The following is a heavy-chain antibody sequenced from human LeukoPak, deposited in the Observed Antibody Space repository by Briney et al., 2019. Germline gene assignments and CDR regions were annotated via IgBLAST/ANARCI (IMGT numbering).Heavy chain of an antibody. J-gene: IGHJ4*02. Sequence: GGSLRLSCAASRFTFSSYALSWVRQAPGKGLEWVSAISDSGGSTYYSDSVKGRFTISRDNSKNTLFLQMNSLRAEDTAVYYCAKDRGYSSGWYLDYWGQGTLVTVSS. D-gene: IGHD6-19*01. CDR2: ISDSGGST. CDR3: AKDRGYSSGWYLDY. CDR1: RFTFSSYA. V-gene: IGHV3-23*01.